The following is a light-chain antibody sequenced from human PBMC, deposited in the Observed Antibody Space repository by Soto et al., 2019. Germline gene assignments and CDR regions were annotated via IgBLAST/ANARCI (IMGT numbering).Light chain of an antibody. CDR2: DVS. Sequence: QSVLTQPASVSGSPGQSITISCTGTSSDVGAYTYVSWYQQHPGKAPKLMIYDVSNRPSGVSNRFSGSKSGNTASLTISGLQAEDEADYYCSSYTSSSAPYVFGTGTKLTVL. J-gene: IGLJ1*01. CDR1: SSDVGAYTY. V-gene: IGLV2-14*01. CDR3: SSYTSSSAPYV.